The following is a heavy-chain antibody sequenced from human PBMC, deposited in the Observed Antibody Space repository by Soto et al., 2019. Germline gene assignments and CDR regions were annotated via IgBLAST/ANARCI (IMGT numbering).Heavy chain of an antibody. D-gene: IGHD2-21*02. CDR1: GGSISSSSSNW. J-gene: IGHJ4*02. CDR2: IYHSGTT. CDR3: AKFGGDWA. V-gene: IGHV4-4*02. Sequence: PSETLSLTCAVSGGSISSSSSNWWSWVRQPPGKGLEWIGEIYHSGTTRYNPSLKSRVTVLVDKPKSQFSLQLSSVTAADTAVYYCAKFGGDWAWGQGTLVTVS.